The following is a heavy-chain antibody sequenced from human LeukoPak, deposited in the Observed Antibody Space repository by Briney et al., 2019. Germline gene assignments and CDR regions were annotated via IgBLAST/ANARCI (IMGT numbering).Heavy chain of an antibody. D-gene: IGHD6-19*01. CDR1: GFTFRGFG. V-gene: IGHV3-30*18. CDR2: ISYDGSNK. CDR3: AKDKSIAVAGTNDYFDY. J-gene: IGHJ4*02. Sequence: RRSLSLSPEASGFTFRGFGIHPGRQAPGKGLEWVAVISYDGSNKYYADSVTGRFTISRDNSKNTLFMQMNSLRAEDTAVYYSAKDKSIAVAGTNDYFDYWGEGTLVTVSS.